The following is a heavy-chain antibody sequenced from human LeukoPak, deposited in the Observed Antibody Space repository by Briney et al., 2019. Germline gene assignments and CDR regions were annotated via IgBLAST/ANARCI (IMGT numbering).Heavy chain of an antibody. CDR3: ARGFRSVTTWGYFDY. D-gene: IGHD4-17*01. Sequence: GGSLRLSCAASGFTVSTNYMSWVRQAPGKGLEWVSLIYSGGGTYYADSVKGRFTISRDNSRNTLSLRMNSLRVDDTAVYYCARGFRSVTTWGYFDYWGQGALVTVSS. CDR1: GFTVSTNY. J-gene: IGHJ4*02. CDR2: IYSGGGT. V-gene: IGHV3-66*01.